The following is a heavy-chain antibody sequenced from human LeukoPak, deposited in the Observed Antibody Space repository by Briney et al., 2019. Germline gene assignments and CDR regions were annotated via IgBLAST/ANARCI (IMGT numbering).Heavy chain of an antibody. CDR3: ARDDSYGYLDV. J-gene: IGHJ6*03. D-gene: IGHD5-18*01. Sequence: PSETLSLTCTVSGGSISSTNYLWGWIRQPPGKGLEWIGSISYTGTTYYNPSLKSRVTISVDTSKNQFSLKLSSVTAADTAVYYCARDDSYGYLDVWGKGTTVTISS. V-gene: IGHV4-39*07. CDR2: ISYTGTT. CDR1: GGSISSTNYL.